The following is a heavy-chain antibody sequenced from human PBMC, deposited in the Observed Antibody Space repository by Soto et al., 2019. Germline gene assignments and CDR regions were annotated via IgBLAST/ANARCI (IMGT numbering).Heavy chain of an antibody. D-gene: IGHD3-3*01. CDR2: ISGSGGST. J-gene: IGHJ6*02. CDR3: AKDVNRITIFGVVIGYGMDV. CDR1: GFTFSSYA. Sequence: LRLSCAASGFTFSSYAMSWARRAPGKGLEWVSVISGSGGSTYYADSVKGRFTISRDNSKNTLYVQMNGLRAEDTAVYYCAKDVNRITIFGVVIGYGMDVLAQGTTVTFSS. V-gene: IGHV3-23*01.